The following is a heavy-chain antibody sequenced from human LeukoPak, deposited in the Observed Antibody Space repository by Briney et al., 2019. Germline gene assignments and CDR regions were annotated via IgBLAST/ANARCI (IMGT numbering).Heavy chain of an antibody. Sequence: GGSLRLSCAAPGFTFSSYAMHWVRQAPGKGLEWVAVISYDGSIEYYADSVKGRFTISRDNSKNTLYLQMNSLRAEDTAVYYCARDRVGATDYFDYWGQGTLVTVSS. CDR3: ARDRVGATDYFDY. CDR2: ISYDGSIE. D-gene: IGHD1-26*01. CDR1: GFTFSSYA. J-gene: IGHJ4*02. V-gene: IGHV3-30-3*01.